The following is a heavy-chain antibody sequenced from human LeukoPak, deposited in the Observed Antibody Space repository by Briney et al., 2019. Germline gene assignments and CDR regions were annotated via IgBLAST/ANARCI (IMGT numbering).Heavy chain of an antibody. Sequence: SETLSLTCGVYDGSFSSYYWSWIRQPPGKWLEWIGSIYYSGNTYYNPSLKSRVIVSVDTSKNQFSLKLNFVTAADTALYYCARHRSPPDIVATMFDPWGQGTLVTVSS. J-gene: IGHJ5*02. CDR3: ARHRSPPDIVATMFDP. CDR2: IYYSGNT. CDR1: DGSFSSYY. V-gene: IGHV4-39*01. D-gene: IGHD5-12*01.